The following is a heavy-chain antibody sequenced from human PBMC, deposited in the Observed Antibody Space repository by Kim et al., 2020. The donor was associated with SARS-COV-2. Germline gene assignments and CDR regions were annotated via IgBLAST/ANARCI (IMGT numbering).Heavy chain of an antibody. CDR2: IYYSGST. J-gene: IGHJ5*02. Sequence: SETLSLTCTVSGGSISSGGYYWSWIRQHPGKGLEWIGYIYYSGSTYYNPSLKSRVTISVDTSKNQFSLKLSSVTAADTAVYYCARGRAHDYGGNRNNWFDPWGQGTLVTVSS. V-gene: IGHV4-31*03. D-gene: IGHD4-17*01. CDR3: ARGRAHDYGGNRNNWFDP. CDR1: GGSISSGGYY.